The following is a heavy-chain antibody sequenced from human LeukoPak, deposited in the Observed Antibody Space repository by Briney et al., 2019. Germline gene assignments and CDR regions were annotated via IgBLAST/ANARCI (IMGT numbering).Heavy chain of an antibody. CDR3: AKGVKTLAA. D-gene: IGHD2-15*01. CDR2: IKQDGSEK. V-gene: IGHV3-7*03. J-gene: IGHJ4*02. Sequence: GGSLRLSCAASGFTFSSYWMSWVRQAPGKGREWVANIKQDGSEKYYVDSVKGRFTISRDNAKNTLFLQMNSLRVEDTALYNCAKGVKTLAAWGQGTLVTVSS. CDR1: GFTFSSYW.